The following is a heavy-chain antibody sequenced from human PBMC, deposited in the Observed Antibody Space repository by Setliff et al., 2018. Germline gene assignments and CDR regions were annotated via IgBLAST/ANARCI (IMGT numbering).Heavy chain of an antibody. Sequence: GASVKVSCKASGYTFTRYYMHWVRQAPGQGLEWMGIIDPSGGYTNYAQKFQGRVTMTRDTSTSTVYMELGSLRSEDTAVYYCARAPLESGYNYGQGHYFDYWGQGTLVTVSS. CDR2: IDPSGGYT. D-gene: IGHD5-18*01. J-gene: IGHJ4*02. CDR1: GYTFTRYY. CDR3: ARAPLESGYNYGQGHYFDY. V-gene: IGHV1-46*01.